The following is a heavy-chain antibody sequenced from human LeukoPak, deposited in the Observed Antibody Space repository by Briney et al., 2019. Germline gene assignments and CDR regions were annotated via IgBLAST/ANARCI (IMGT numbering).Heavy chain of an antibody. D-gene: IGHD2-2*01. CDR1: GFTFSSYA. V-gene: IGHV3-23*01. Sequence: GGSLRLSCAASGFTFSSYAMSWVRQAPGKGLEWVSAISGSGGSTYYAESVKGRFTISRDNSKNTLYLQMNSLRAEDTAVYYCAKPPPYCSSTSCYLAFDIWGQGTMVTVSS. CDR3: AKPPPYCSSTSCYLAFDI. J-gene: IGHJ3*02. CDR2: ISGSGGST.